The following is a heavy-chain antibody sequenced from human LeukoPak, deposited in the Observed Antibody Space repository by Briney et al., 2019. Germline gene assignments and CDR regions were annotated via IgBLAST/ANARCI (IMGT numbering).Heavy chain of an antibody. V-gene: IGHV3-23*01. CDR1: AFSFSSHA. J-gene: IGHJ4*02. Sequence: GGSLSLSCPPSAFSFSSHAMSWVRQAPGKGLEWVSAISGSGGSTYYADSVKGRFTISRGNSKNTLYLQMNGLRAEDTAVYYCAKGLSTVTTGPDYWGQGTLVTVSS. D-gene: IGHD4-17*01. CDR3: AKGLSTVTTGPDY. CDR2: ISGSGGST.